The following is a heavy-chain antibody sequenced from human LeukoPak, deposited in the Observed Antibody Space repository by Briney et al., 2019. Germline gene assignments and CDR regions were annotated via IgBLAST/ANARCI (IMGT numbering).Heavy chain of an antibody. Sequence: PSETLSLTCTVSGGSISSYYWSWIRQPPGKGLEWIGYIYYSGSTNYNPSLKSRVTISVDTPKNQFSLKLSVVTAADTAVYYCARGGSSGWYGWGAYAFDIWGQGTMVTVSS. V-gene: IGHV4-59*01. CDR2: IYYSGST. CDR1: GGSISSYY. J-gene: IGHJ3*02. CDR3: ARGGSSGWYGWGAYAFDI. D-gene: IGHD6-19*01.